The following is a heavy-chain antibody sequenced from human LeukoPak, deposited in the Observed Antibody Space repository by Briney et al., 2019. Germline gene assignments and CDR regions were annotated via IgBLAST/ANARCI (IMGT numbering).Heavy chain of an antibody. V-gene: IGHV3-23*01. J-gene: IGHJ4*02. CDR1: GFTFSSYA. CDR3: AKRDSSGSLPRLFDY. CDR2: ISGSGGTT. D-gene: IGHD6-19*01. Sequence: PGGSLRLSCAASGFTFSSYAMSWVRXAPGKXLEWVSYISGSGGTTSYADSVKGRVTISRDNSKNTLYLQMNSLRAEDTAVYYCAKRDSSGSLPRLFDYWGQGTLVTVSS.